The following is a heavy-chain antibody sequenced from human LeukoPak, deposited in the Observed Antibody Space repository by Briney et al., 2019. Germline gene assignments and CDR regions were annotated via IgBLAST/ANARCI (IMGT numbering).Heavy chain of an antibody. CDR1: GFTFSSYS. CDR2: ISSSSSYI. CDR3: VRMGSGSLDY. D-gene: IGHD3-10*01. Sequence: KAGGSLRLSCAASGFTFSSYSMNWVRQAPGKGLEWVSSISSSSSYIYYADSVKGRFTISRDNAENSLYLQMNSLRVEDTAVYHCVRMGSGSLDYWGQGTPVTVSS. V-gene: IGHV3-21*01. J-gene: IGHJ4*02.